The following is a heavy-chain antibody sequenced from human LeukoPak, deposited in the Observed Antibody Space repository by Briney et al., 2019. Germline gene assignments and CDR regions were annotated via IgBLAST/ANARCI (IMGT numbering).Heavy chain of an antibody. D-gene: IGHD7-27*01. J-gene: IGHJ4*02. CDR3: GRFTRSGDSVY. CDR2: IKQDGSEE. Sequence: GGSLRLSCAASGFTFSSYWMSWVRQAPGKGLEWVANIKQDGSEEQYVDSVKGRFAISRDNAENSLYLQMNSLKAEDTAVYYCGRFTRSGDSVYWGQGTLVTVSS. V-gene: IGHV3-7*04. CDR1: GFTFSSYW.